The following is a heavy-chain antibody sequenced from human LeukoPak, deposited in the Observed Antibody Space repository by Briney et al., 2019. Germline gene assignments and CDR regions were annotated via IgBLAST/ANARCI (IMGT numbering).Heavy chain of an antibody. Sequence: PGGSLRLSCAASGFTFSSYDMHWVRQATGKGLEWVSAIGTAGDTCYPGSVKGRFTISRENAKNSLYLQMNSLRAGDTAVYYCAREYHDSSGTPIFDYWGQGTLVTVSS. CDR2: IGTAGDT. V-gene: IGHV3-13*01. CDR3: AREYHDSSGTPIFDY. J-gene: IGHJ4*02. D-gene: IGHD3-22*01. CDR1: GFTFSSYD.